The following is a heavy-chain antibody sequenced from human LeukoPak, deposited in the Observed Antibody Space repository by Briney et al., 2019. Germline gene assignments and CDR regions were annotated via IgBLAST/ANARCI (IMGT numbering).Heavy chain of an antibody. CDR3: GMSGDRVPLQDDVFDV. Sequence: GESLQISWKVSGYRFTSYCIGWVRQMPGKGLEWMGIIYPGDSGPTYSPSFQGQVTISVDKSINTAYLQWSSLQASDTAMYYCGMSGDRVPLQDDVFDVWGQGTMVTVST. V-gene: IGHV5-51*01. CDR2: IYPGDSGP. CDR1: GYRFTSYC. J-gene: IGHJ3*01. D-gene: IGHD1-26*01.